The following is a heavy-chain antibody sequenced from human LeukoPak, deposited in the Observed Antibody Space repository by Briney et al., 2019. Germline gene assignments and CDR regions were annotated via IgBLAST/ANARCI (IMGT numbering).Heavy chain of an antibody. V-gene: IGHV4-30-4*08. J-gene: IGHJ3*02. CDR1: GGSFSGYY. Sequence: SETLSLTCAVYGGSFSGYYWSWIRQPPGKGLEWIGYIYYSGSTYYNPSLKSRVTISVDTSKNQFSLKLSSVTAADTAVYYCARYCSSTSCYVGAFDIWGQGTMVTVSS. D-gene: IGHD2-2*01. CDR3: ARYCSSTSCYVGAFDI. CDR2: IYYSGST.